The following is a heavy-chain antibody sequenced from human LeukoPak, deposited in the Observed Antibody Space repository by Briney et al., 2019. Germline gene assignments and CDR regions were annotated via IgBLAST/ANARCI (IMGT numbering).Heavy chain of an antibody. V-gene: IGHV1-69*05. Sequence: SVKVFCKASGGTFSSYAISWVRQAPGQGLEWMGGIIPIFGTANYAQKFQGRVTITTDESTSTAYMELSSLRSEDTAVYYCANGGDDYDFWSGLSSWFDPWGQGTLVTVSS. CDR1: GGTFSSYA. CDR2: IIPIFGTA. J-gene: IGHJ5*02. CDR3: ANGGDDYDFWSGLSSWFDP. D-gene: IGHD3-3*01.